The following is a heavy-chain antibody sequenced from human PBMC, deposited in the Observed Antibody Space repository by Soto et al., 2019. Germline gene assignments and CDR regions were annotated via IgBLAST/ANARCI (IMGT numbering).Heavy chain of an antibody. V-gene: IGHV3-48*04. D-gene: IGHD3-3*01. CDR2: ISSSGSTI. J-gene: IGHJ3*02. CDR3: ATPKNYDFWSKGAFDI. CDR1: GFTFSSYS. Sequence: EVQLVESGGGLVQPGGSLRLSCAASGFTFSSYSMNWVRQAPGKGLEWVSYISSSGSTIYYADSVKGRFTISRDNAKNSLYLQMNSLRAEDTAVYYCATPKNYDFWSKGAFDIWGQGTMVTVSS.